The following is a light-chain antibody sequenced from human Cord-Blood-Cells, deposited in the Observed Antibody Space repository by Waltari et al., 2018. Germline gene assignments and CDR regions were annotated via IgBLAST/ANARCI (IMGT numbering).Light chain of an antibody. V-gene: IGLV2-14*01. J-gene: IGLJ2*01. Sequence: QSALTQPASVSGSPGQSTTISCTGTSSDVGGYNYVSWYQQHPGNAPKLMIYDVSKRPSGVSNRFSGSKSGNTASLTISGLQAEDEADYYCSSYTSSSTLVFGGGTKLTVL. CDR1: SSDVGGYNY. CDR2: DVS. CDR3: SSYTSSSTLV.